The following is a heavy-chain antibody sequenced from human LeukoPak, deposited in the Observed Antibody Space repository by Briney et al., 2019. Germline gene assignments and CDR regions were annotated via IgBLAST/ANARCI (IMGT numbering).Heavy chain of an antibody. D-gene: IGHD2-2*01. Sequence: GGSLRLSCTASGFAFNTYAMSWVRQAPGKGLEWVSSIEGSGDNRDYADSVKRRFTIFRDTSKSTLFLQMNSLRAEDTAVYYCAKGGCTFTRCYLNRWGQGTLVTVSS. J-gene: IGHJ4*02. CDR3: AKGGCTFTRCYLNR. CDR2: IEGSGDNR. V-gene: IGHV3-23*01. CDR1: GFAFNTYA.